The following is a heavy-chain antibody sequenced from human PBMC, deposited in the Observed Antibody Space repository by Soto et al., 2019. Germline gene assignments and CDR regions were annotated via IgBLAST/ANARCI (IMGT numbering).Heavy chain of an antibody. V-gene: IGHV3-43*01. Sequence: EVQLVESGGVVVKPGGSLRLSCAASGFTFDDYTMHWVRQAPGKGLEWVSLISWDGGSTYYADSVKGRFTISRDNSKNSLYLQMNSLRTEDTALYYCAKDVGDGYNYVFDIWGQGTMVTVSS. J-gene: IGHJ3*02. D-gene: IGHD5-12*01. CDR3: AKDVGDGYNYVFDI. CDR2: ISWDGGST. CDR1: GFTFDDYT.